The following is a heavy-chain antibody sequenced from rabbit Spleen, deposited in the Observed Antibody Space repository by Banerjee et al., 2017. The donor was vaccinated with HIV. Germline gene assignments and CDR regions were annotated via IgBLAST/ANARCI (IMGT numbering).Heavy chain of an antibody. CDR1: GFSFSRRYY. CDR2: IDAANSGDT. J-gene: IGHJ6*01. V-gene: IGHV1S40*01. D-gene: IGHD1-1*01. CDR3: ARDTSSSFSSYGMDL. Sequence: EESGGDLVKPGASLTLTCTASGFSFSRRYYICWVRQAPGKGLEWIACIDAANSGDTYYASWAKGRLTISRASSTTVTLQMTSLTAADTATYFCARDTSSSFSSYGMDLWGPGTLVTVS.